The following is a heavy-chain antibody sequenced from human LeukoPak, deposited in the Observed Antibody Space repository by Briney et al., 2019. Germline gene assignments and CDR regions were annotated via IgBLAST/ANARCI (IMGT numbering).Heavy chain of an antibody. CDR2: IYYSGST. CDR3: ARPDAGGVAAFDAFDI. J-gene: IGHJ3*02. CDR1: GGSISSTDYY. D-gene: IGHD3-16*01. Sequence: SETLSLTCTVSGGSISSTDYYWGWIRQPPGKGLEWVGSIYYSGSTYYNPSLKSRVTISVDTSKNQFSLKLSSVTAADTAVYYCARPDAGGVAAFDAFDIWGQGTMVTVSS. V-gene: IGHV4-39*01.